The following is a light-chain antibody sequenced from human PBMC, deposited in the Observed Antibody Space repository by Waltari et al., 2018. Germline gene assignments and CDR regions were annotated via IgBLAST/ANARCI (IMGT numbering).Light chain of an antibody. Sequence: DIVMTQSPLSLPVTPGEPASVSCRSNQSLLHRNRHIYLDWYLQKPGQPPQLLIYLGSNRASGVPDRFSGSGSATDFTLKISRVEAEDVGVYYCMQVLQGITFGGGTKVEIK. CDR1: QSLLHRNRHIY. V-gene: IGKV2-28*01. J-gene: IGKJ4*01. CDR3: MQVLQGIT. CDR2: LGS.